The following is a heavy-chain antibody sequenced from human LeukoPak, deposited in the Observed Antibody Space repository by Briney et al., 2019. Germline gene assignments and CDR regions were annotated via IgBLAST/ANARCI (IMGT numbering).Heavy chain of an antibody. V-gene: IGHV3-21*01. CDR3: ARDRICSGGSCYSHWFDP. CDR1: GFTFSSYS. CDR2: ISTGSSYI. J-gene: IGHJ5*02. Sequence: GGSLRLSCAASGFTFSSYSMIWVRQAPGKGLEWVSSISTGSSYIYYADSVKGRFTISRDNAKNSLYLQMNSLRAEDTAVYYCARDRICSGGSCYSHWFDPWGQGTLVTVSS. D-gene: IGHD2-15*01.